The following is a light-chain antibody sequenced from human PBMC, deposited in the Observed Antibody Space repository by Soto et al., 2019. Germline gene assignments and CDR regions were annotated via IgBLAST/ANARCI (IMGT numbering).Light chain of an antibody. Sequence: EIVMTQSPATLAVSPGERATLSCRASQSVSSNLAWYQKKPGQAPRLLIYGASTRATGIPTRFSGSGSGTEFTLIISSLQSEDFAVYYCQQYNNWWTFGQGTTVEI. V-gene: IGKV3-15*01. J-gene: IGKJ1*01. CDR1: QSVSSN. CDR2: GAS. CDR3: QQYNNWWT.